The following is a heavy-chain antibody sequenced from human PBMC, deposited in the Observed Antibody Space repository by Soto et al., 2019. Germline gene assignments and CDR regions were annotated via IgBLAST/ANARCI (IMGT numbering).Heavy chain of an antibody. CDR3: ARTSVSSPGENY. Sequence: SVKVSCKASGGTFSSYTIRWVRQAPGQGLEWMGRIIPILGIANYAQKFQGRVTITADKSTSTAYMELSSLRSEDTAVYYCARTSVSSPGENYWGQGTLVTVSS. D-gene: IGHD6-6*01. V-gene: IGHV1-69*02. CDR1: GGTFSSYT. J-gene: IGHJ4*02. CDR2: IIPILGIA.